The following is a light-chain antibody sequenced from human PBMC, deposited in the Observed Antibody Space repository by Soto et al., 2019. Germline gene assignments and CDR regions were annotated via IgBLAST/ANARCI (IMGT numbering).Light chain of an antibody. CDR3: KQSYSTILT. V-gene: IGKV1-39*01. CDR1: QSIGRH. CDR2: AAS. Sequence: DIQLTQSPSSLSESVGDRVTITCRASQSIGRHLNWYQQKPGKAPKLLIFAASSLQSGVPSRFSGSGSGTDFTLAISSLQPEDFATYFCKQSYSTILTFGPGTTVNI. J-gene: IGKJ3*01.